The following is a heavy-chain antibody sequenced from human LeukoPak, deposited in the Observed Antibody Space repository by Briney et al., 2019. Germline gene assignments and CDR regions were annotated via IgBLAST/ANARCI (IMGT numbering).Heavy chain of an antibody. D-gene: IGHD6-13*01. V-gene: IGHV3-23*01. CDR1: GFTFSSYA. J-gene: IGHJ5*02. Sequence: QSGGSLRLSCAASGFTFSSYAMSWVRQAPGKGLEWVSAISGGGASTYYADSVKGRFTISRDNSKNTLYLQMNSLRAEDTAVYYCARLAAAINGYFDPWGQGTLVTVSS. CDR3: ARLAAAINGYFDP. CDR2: ISGGGAST.